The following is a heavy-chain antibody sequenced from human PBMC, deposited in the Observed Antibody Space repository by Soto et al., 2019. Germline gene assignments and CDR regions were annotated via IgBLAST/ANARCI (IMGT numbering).Heavy chain of an antibody. CDR1: GFSLSTNGVG. Sequence: QITLKESGPTLVKPAQTLTLTCTVSGFSLSTNGVGVGWIRQPPGKALEWLALIYWDDDKRYSPSLKSRLTITKDTSQNQVCVRMTNMDPVDTATYFCAHRATSPYYYDGSDYPHDFDIWGQGTLVAVSS. V-gene: IGHV2-5*02. CDR3: AHRATSPYYYDGSDYPHDFDI. D-gene: IGHD3-22*01. CDR2: IYWDDDK. J-gene: IGHJ3*02.